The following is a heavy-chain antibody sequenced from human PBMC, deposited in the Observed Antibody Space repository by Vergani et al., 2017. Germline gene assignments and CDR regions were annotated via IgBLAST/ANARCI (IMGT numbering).Heavy chain of an antibody. CDR2: IKSDGSIT. V-gene: IGHV3-74*03. CDR1: GFSFNSYW. Sequence: DVHLAESGGGFFQPGGSLRLSCSASGFSFNSYWMHWVRQVPGKGVLWVSRIKSDGSITAYADSVKGRFTISRDNAKNSLYLQMKSLRAEDTAVYYCARGGYGSGPGDGMDVWGQRTTVTVSS. CDR3: ARGGYGSGPGDGMDV. D-gene: IGHD3-10*01. J-gene: IGHJ6*02.